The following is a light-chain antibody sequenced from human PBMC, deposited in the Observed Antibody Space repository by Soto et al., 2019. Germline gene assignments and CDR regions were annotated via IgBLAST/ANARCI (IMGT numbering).Light chain of an antibody. CDR1: SSDVGGYAY. J-gene: IGLJ3*02. V-gene: IGLV2-11*01. CDR3: CSYAGSYTWV. CDR2: DVS. Sequence: QSALTQPRSVSGSPGQSVTISCTGTSSDVGGYAYVSWYHHHPGKAPKLIIYDVSKRPSGVPDRFSGSKSANTASLTISGLQAEDEADYYCCSYAGSYTWVFGGGTKLTVL.